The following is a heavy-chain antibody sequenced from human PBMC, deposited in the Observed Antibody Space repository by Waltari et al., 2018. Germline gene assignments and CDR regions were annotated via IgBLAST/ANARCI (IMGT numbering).Heavy chain of an antibody. CDR2: ICYTGGA. V-gene: IGHV4-39*01. D-gene: IGHD6-19*01. J-gene: IGHJ5*02. CDR1: SVSISSGAFY. Sequence: QESGPELVEPSETLYLTCTVSSVSISSGAFYWAWIRQPAGKGPAWIGNICYTGGASYNPSLESRVAISVDTSRNQFFLSLTSVTASDAAVYFCARAQCSSSSCFFVSGFDPWGQGIHVTVSS. CDR3: ARAQCSSSSCFFVSGFDP.